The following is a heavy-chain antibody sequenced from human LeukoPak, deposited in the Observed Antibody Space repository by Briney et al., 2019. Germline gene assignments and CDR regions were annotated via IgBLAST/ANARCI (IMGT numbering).Heavy chain of an antibody. CDR3: ARDVGYCTNGVCYIVYYGMDV. V-gene: IGHV3-30-3*01. Sequence: GGSLRLSCAASGFTFSSYAMHWVRQAPGKGLEWVAVISYDGSNKYYADSVKGRFTISRDNSKNTLYLQMNSLRAEDAAVYYCARDVGYCTNGVCYIVYYGMDVWGQGITVTVSS. J-gene: IGHJ6*02. CDR1: GFTFSSYA. CDR2: ISYDGSNK. D-gene: IGHD2-8*01.